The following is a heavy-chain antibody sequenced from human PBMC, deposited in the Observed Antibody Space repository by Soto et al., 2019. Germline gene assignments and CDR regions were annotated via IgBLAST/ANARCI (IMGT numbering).Heavy chain of an antibody. V-gene: IGHV3-30-3*01. Sequence: PGGSLRLSCAASGFTFSSYAMHWVRQAPGKGLEWVAVISYDGSNKYYADSVKGRFTISRDNSKNTLYPQMNSLRAEDTAVYYCARETYYYGMDVWGQGTTVTVSS. CDR1: GFTFSSYA. CDR2: ISYDGSNK. J-gene: IGHJ6*02. CDR3: ARETYYYGMDV.